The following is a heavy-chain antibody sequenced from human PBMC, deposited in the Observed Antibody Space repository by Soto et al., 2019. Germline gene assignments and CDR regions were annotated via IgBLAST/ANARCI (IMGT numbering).Heavy chain of an antibody. Sequence: EVQLVESGGGLVQPGGSLRLSCAASGFTFSDHYMDWVRQVPGKGLEWVGRIRDKAHSYTTEYAASVKGRFTISRDDSKTCLYLTMYSLKTEDTAVYYCARPNSTTYYGSYFDYWGQGTLVSVSS. CDR1: GFTFSDHY. V-gene: IGHV3-72*01. D-gene: IGHD3-22*01. J-gene: IGHJ4*02. CDR2: IRDKAHSYTT. CDR3: ARPNSTTYYGSYFDY.